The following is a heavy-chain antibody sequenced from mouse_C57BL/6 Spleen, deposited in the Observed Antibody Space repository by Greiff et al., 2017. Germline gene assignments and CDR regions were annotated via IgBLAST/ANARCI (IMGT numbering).Heavy chain of an antibody. J-gene: IGHJ2*01. D-gene: IGHD1-1*01. CDR3: ARPNYYGSLDY. CDR1: GYTFTSYW. V-gene: IGHV1-69*01. CDR2: IDPSDSYT. Sequence: QVQLQQPGAELVMPGASVKLSCKASGYTFTSYWMPWVKQRPGQGLEWIGEIDPSDSYTNYNQKFKGKSTLTVDKSSSTAYMQLSSLTSEDSAVYYCARPNYYGSLDYWGQGTTLTVSS.